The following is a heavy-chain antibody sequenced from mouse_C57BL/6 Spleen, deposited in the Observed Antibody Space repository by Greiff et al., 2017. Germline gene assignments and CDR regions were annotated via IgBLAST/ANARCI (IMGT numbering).Heavy chain of an antibody. CDR2: IYPGDGDT. CDR3: ARYGYGSFYAMDY. D-gene: IGHD1-1*01. J-gene: IGHJ4*01. V-gene: IGHV1-80*01. Sequence: VQLQQSGAELVKPGASVKISCKASGYAFSSYWMNWVKQRPGKGLEWIGQIYPGDGDTNYNGKFKGKATLTADKSSSTSYMQLSSLTSEDSAVYFCARYGYGSFYAMDYWGQGTSVTVSS. CDR1: GYAFSSYW.